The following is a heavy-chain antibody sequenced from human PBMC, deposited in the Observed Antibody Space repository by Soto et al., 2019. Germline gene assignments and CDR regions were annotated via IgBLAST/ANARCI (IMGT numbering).Heavy chain of an antibody. Sequence: GGSLRLSCAASGFTFSSYAMSWVRQAPGKGLEWVSAISDSGGSTYYADSVKGRFTISRDNSKNTLYLQMNSLRAEDTAVYYCAKDPYYYGSGIKNYFDYWGQGTLVTVSS. CDR3: AKDPYYYGSGIKNYFDY. D-gene: IGHD3-10*01. J-gene: IGHJ4*02. CDR1: GFTFSSYA. V-gene: IGHV3-23*01. CDR2: ISDSGGST.